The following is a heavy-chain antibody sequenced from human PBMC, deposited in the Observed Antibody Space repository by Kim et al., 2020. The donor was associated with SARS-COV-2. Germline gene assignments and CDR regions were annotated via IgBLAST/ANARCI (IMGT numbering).Heavy chain of an antibody. Sequence: ASVKVSCKASGYTFTSYGISWVRQAPGQGLEWMGWISAYNGNTNYAQKLQGRVTMTTDTSTSTAYMELRSLRSDDTAVYYCARGGVEMVWGSYRTFAPDFFDYWGQGTLVTVSS. CDR2: ISAYNGNT. V-gene: IGHV1-18*01. J-gene: IGHJ4*02. CDR1: GYTFTSYG. D-gene: IGHD3-16*02. CDR3: ARGGVEMVWGSYRTFAPDFFDY.